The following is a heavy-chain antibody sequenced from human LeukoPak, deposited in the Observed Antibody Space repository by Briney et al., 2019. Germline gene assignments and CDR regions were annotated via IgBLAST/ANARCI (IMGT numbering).Heavy chain of an antibody. J-gene: IGHJ4*02. V-gene: IGHV1-18*01. Sequence: ASVKVSCKTSGYIFAHNGISWVRQAPGQGLEWMGWISAYNGNTNYAQKLQGRVTMTTDTSTSTAYMELRSLRSDDTAVYYCATYDYGDYTFDYWGQGTLVTVSS. CDR1: GYIFAHNG. CDR3: ATYDYGDYTFDY. D-gene: IGHD4-17*01. CDR2: ISAYNGNT.